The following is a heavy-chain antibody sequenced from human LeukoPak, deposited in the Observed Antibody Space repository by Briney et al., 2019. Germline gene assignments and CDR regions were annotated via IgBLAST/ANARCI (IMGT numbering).Heavy chain of an antibody. J-gene: IGHJ4*02. CDR2: ISRSSSDI. V-gene: IGHV3-21*01. D-gene: IGHD4-23*01. Sequence: GGSLRLSCAASGFTLSDYSMSWVRQAPGKGLEWVSSISRSSSDIFYADSVKGRFTISRDNAKNSLYLQMNSLRAEDTAVYYCARDRMTTVVSGMDYWGQGTLVTVSS. CDR3: ARDRMTTVVSGMDY. CDR1: GFTLSDYS.